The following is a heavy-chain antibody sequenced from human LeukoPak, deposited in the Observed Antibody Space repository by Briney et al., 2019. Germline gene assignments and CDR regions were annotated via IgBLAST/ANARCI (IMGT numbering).Heavy chain of an antibody. V-gene: IGHV4-34*01. CDR2: INHSGST. CDR3: VREASTSYYDSSGYYRQTETFDV. Sequence: SETLSLTCAVYGGSFSGYYWSWIRQPPGKGLEWIGEINHSGSTNYNPSLESRVTISIDTSKNQVSLKLRSVTAADTAMYFCVREASTSYYDSSGYYRQTETFDVWGQGTMVTVSS. D-gene: IGHD3-22*01. J-gene: IGHJ3*01. CDR1: GGSFSGYY.